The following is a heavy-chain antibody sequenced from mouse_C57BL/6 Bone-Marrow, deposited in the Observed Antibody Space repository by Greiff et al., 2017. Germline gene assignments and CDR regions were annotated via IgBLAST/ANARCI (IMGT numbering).Heavy chain of an antibody. CDR2: IDPSDSYT. D-gene: IGHD1-1*01. J-gene: IGHJ2*01. Sequence: QVQLQQPGAELVKPGASVKLSCKASGYTFTSYWMPWVKQRPGQGLEWIGEIDPSDSYTNYNQKFKGKATVTVDTSSSTAYMQLSSLTAEDSAVYYCARSSGLRKDYWGQGTTLTVSS. V-gene: IGHV1-50*01. CDR3: ARSSGLRKDY. CDR1: GYTFTSYW.